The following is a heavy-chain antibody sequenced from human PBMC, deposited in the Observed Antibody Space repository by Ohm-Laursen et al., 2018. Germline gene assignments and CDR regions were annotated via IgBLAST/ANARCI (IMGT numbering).Heavy chain of an antibody. D-gene: IGHD1-26*01. J-gene: IGHJ6*02. CDR3: ASGSWNYYYYGMHV. V-gene: IGHV3-33*01. CDR2: IWNDGTKK. Sequence: SLRLSCTASGFSFINHAMHWVRQAPGKGLHWVAVIWNDGTKKFYADSVKGRFTISRDNSKNTLYLQMNSLRAEDTAVYYCASGSWNYYYYGMHVWGQGTTVTVSS. CDR1: GFSFINHA.